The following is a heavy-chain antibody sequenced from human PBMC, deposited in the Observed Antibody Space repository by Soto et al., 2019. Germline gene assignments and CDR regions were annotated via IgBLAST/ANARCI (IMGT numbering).Heavy chain of an antibody. CDR1: GFTFSSYA. V-gene: IGHV3-23*01. Sequence: GSLRLSCAASGFTFSSYAMSWVRQAPGKGLEWVSAISGSGGSTYYADSVKGRFTISRDNSKNTLYLQMNSLRAEDTAVYYCAKGSLVRRVIITSSHYYYYGMDVWGQGTTVTVSS. CDR3: AKGSLVRRVIITSSHYYYYGMDV. D-gene: IGHD3-10*01. J-gene: IGHJ6*02. CDR2: ISGSGGST.